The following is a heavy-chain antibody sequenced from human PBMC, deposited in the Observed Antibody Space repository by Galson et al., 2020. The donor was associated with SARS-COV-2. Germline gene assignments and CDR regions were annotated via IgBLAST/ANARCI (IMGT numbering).Heavy chain of an antibody. V-gene: IGHV3-73*01. D-gene: IGHD3-22*01. CDR3: SSRADRSGYYHPVDY. Sequence: QLGESLKISCAASGFTFSASVIHWVRQPYGKGLEWVGRIGSKPKGYATAYHASVQGRFTISRDDSKNTAYLQMNSLRTEDTAVYYCSSRADRSGYYHPVDYWGQGTLVTVSS. CDR1: GFTFSASV. CDR2: IGSKPKGYAT. J-gene: IGHJ4*02.